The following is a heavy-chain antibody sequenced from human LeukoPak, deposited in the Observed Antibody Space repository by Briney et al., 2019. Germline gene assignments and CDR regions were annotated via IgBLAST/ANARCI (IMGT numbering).Heavy chain of an antibody. CDR3: ARDRGSDDWYFDL. Sequence: SETLSLTCAVYGGSFSGYYWSWIRQPPGKGLEWIGEINHSGSTNYNPSLKSRVTISVDTSKNQFSLKLSSVTAADTAVYYCARDRGSDDWYFDLWGRGTLVTVSS. V-gene: IGHV4-34*01. D-gene: IGHD3-16*01. CDR2: INHSGST. CDR1: GGSFSGYY. J-gene: IGHJ2*01.